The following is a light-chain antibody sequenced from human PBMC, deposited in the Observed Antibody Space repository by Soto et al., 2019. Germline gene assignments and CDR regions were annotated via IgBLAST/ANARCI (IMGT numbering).Light chain of an antibody. CDR2: KAS. Sequence: IQMTQSPSTLSASVGDRVTITCRASQSIRNWLAWYQQKPGQAPKLLIYKASTLQSGVPSRFSGSGSGTEFTLAISSLQPDDSATYYCQQYNDNWTFGQGTKV. CDR3: QQYNDNWT. J-gene: IGKJ1*01. CDR1: QSIRNW. V-gene: IGKV1-5*03.